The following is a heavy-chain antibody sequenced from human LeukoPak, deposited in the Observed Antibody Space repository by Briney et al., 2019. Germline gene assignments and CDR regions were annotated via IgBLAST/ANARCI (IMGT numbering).Heavy chain of an antibody. J-gene: IGHJ4*02. CDR1: GFTFNIFG. D-gene: IGHD6-13*01. CDR2: LWADGNTE. V-gene: IGHV3-33*06. Sequence: GGSLRLSCTASGFTFNIFGMHWVRQVPGNGLEWLAVLWADGNTEHYADSVKGRFTISRDSSENTLYLQMNSLRGEDAAVYYCVKESAADATFRFDYWGQGTLVTVSS. CDR3: VKESAADATFRFDY.